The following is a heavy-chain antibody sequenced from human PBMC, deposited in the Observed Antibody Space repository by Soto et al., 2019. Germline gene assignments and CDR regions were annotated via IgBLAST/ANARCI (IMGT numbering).Heavy chain of an antibody. CDR3: ARAAGRRYFDL. Sequence: QVQLQESGPGLVKPSGTLSLTCAVSGGSISSSNWWSWVRQPPGKGLEWIGEIYHSGSTNYNPSRKSRVTLSVDKSKNQCSLKLSSVTAADTAVYYCARAAGRRYFDLWGRGTLVTVSS. D-gene: IGHD6-13*01. J-gene: IGHJ2*01. V-gene: IGHV4-4*02. CDR2: IYHSGST. CDR1: GGSISSSNW.